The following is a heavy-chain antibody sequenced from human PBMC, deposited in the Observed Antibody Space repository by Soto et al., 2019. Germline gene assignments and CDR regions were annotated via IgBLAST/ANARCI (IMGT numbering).Heavy chain of an antibody. J-gene: IGHJ4*02. D-gene: IGHD3-22*01. CDR1: GFTFSIYS. V-gene: IGHV3-48*02. Sequence: GGSLRLSCAASGFTFSIYSMNWVRQGPGKGLEWVSYISSSSSTIYYADSVKGRFTISRDNAKNSLYLQMNSLRDEDTAVYYCARDRAYDYDSSGCLDYWGQGTLVTVSS. CDR3: ARDRAYDYDSSGCLDY. CDR2: ISSSSSTI.